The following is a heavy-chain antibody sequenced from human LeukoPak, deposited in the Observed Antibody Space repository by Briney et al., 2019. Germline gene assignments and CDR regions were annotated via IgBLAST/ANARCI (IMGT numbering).Heavy chain of an antibody. V-gene: IGHV3-23*01. D-gene: IGHD3-10*01. Sequence: PGGSLRLSCAASGFTFSSDAMSWVRQAPGKGLEWVSAISGSGGSTYYADSVKGRFTISRDNSKNTLYLQMNSLRAEDTAVYYCAKGITMVRGVMGWFDPWGQGTLVTVSS. CDR1: GFTFSSDA. CDR3: AKGITMVRGVMGWFDP. CDR2: ISGSGGST. J-gene: IGHJ5*02.